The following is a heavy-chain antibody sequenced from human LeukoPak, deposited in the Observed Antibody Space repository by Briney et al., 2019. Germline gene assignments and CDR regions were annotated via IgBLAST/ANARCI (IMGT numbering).Heavy chain of an antibody. D-gene: IGHD2-2*01. J-gene: IGHJ6*03. V-gene: IGHV1-2*02. CDR1: GGTFSSYA. CDR3: ARVNSRGGYQPTLYYYYYMDV. CDR2: INPNSGGT. Sequence: GSSVKVSCKASGGTFSSYAISWVRQAPGQGLEWMGWINPNSGGTNYAQKFQGRVTMTRDTSISTAYMELSRLRSDDTAVYYCARVNSRGGYQPTLYYYYYMDVWGKGTTVTVSS.